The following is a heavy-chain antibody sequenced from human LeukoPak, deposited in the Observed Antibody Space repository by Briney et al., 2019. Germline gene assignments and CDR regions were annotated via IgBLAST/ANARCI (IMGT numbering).Heavy chain of an antibody. CDR3: GKTYCGGDCLIWPIDY. D-gene: IGHD2-21*01. CDR1: GGTFSSYA. Sequence: SVKVSCKASGGTFSSYAISWVRQAPGQGLEWMGGIIPIFGTANYAQKFQGRVTITADESTSTAYMELSSLRSEDTAVYYCGKTYCGGDCLIWPIDYWGQGTLVTVSS. V-gene: IGHV1-69*13. CDR2: IIPIFGTA. J-gene: IGHJ4*02.